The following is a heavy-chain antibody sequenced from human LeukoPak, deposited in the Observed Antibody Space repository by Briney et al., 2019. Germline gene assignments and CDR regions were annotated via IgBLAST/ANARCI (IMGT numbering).Heavy chain of an antibody. CDR1: GCTFSSHA. CDR2: ISCSGGST. V-gene: IGHV3-23*01. CDR3: AKKYCFDSGTFVYYFDY. D-gene: IGHD3-10*01. J-gene: IGHJ4*02. Sequence: GGSLTLSCPASGCTFSSHAMSWFGQAPGKGLEWVSGISCSGGSTNYADSVKGRLTISRDNSRNTLYLQMNSLRAEDTAVYYCAKKYCFDSGTFVYYFDYWGQGTLVTVSS.